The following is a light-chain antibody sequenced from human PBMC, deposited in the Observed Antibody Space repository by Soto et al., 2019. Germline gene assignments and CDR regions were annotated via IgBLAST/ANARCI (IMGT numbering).Light chain of an antibody. CDR1: QGISSY. Sequence: DIQMTQSPSSLSASVGDRVTITCRASQGISSYLAWYQQKPGKVPKLLIYAAYTLQAGVQSRFSGSGSGTDFTLTIRSLQPEDVATYYCQKYKSAPWTFGHGTKVEIK. J-gene: IGKJ1*01. CDR2: AAY. CDR3: QKYKSAPWT. V-gene: IGKV1-27*01.